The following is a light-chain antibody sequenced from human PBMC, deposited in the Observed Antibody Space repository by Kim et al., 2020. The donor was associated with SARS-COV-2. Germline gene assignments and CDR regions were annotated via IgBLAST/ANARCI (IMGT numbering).Light chain of an antibody. Sequence: GQSVTISCTGTSSDVGTYNRVSWYQQSPGTAPKLSIYEVTNRPSGVPGRFSGSKSGNTASLIISGLQAEDEADYYCCSYTTRSTYVFGTGTKVTVL. CDR1: SSDVGTYNR. CDR2: EVT. J-gene: IGLJ1*01. V-gene: IGLV2-18*02. CDR3: CSYTTRSTYV.